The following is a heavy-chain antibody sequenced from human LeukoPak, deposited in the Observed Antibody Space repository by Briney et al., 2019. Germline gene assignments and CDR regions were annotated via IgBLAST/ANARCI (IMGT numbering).Heavy chain of an antibody. V-gene: IGHV4-34*01. CDR3: ARDQTDSSGFDY. J-gene: IGHJ4*02. D-gene: IGHD3-22*01. Sequence: SETLSLTCAVYGGSFSGYYWSWIRQPPGKGLEWIGEINHSGSTNYNPSLKSRVTISVDRSKNQFSLKLSSVTAADTAVYYCARDQTDSSGFDYWGQGTLVTVSS. CDR2: INHSGST. CDR1: GGSFSGYY.